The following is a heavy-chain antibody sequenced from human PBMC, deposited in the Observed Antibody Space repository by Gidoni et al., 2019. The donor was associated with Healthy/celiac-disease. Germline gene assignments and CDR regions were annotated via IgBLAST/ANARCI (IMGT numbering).Heavy chain of an antibody. CDR1: GFTFSSSW. D-gene: IGHD2-2*03. J-gene: IGHJ3*02. Sequence: EVQLVESGGGLVQPGGSLILSCAASGFTFSSSWLSWVRQAPGKGLEWVANIKQDGSEKYYVDSVKGRFTISRDNAKNSLYLQMTSLRAEDTAVYYCARVDIVVVPAAMGDAFDIWGQGTMVTVSS. CDR2: IKQDGSEK. V-gene: IGHV3-7*05. CDR3: ARVDIVVVPAAMGDAFDI.